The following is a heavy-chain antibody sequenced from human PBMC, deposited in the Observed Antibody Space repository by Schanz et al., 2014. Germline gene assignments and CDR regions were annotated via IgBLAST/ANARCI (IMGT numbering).Heavy chain of an antibody. CDR1: GFTFSSYA. CDR3: ARDLSSLIQGDV. CDR2: ISYDGNNE. V-gene: IGHV3-30*04. D-gene: IGHD2-2*01. Sequence: VQLLESGGGLVQPGGSLRLSCAASGFTFSSYAMHWVRQAPGKGLEWVAVISYDGNNEDYADSVKGRFTISRDNAKNLLYLQMNGLRAEDTAVYFCARDLSSLIQGDVWGKGTTVTVSS. J-gene: IGHJ6*04.